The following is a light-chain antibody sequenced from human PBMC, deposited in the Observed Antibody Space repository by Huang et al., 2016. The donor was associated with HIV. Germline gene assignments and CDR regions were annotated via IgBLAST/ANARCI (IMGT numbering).Light chain of an antibody. CDR2: GAS. CDR3: QQYNNRPPLT. CDR1: QSVGSN. V-gene: IGKV3-15*01. J-gene: IGKJ4*01. Sequence: EIVMTQSPVTLSVSAGERVTLSCRASQSVGSNLAWYQQKPGQPPRLLIYGASNRATGIPARFSGSGSGTEFALIISSLQSEDSAVYYCQQYNNRPPLTFGGGTKVEIK.